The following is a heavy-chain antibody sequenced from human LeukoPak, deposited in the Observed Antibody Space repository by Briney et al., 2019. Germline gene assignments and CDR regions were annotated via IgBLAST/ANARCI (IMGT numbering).Heavy chain of an antibody. V-gene: IGHV1-18*01. Sequence: GASVKVSCKASGYTFTSYGISWVRQAPGQGLEWMGWISAYNGNTNYAQKLQGRVTMTTDTSTSTAYMELRSLRSDDTAVYYCARTPGMVIVKTFYCMDVWGQGTTVTVSS. J-gene: IGHJ6*02. CDR1: GYTFTSYG. CDR3: ARTPGMVIVKTFYCMDV. CDR2: ISAYNGNT. D-gene: IGHD2/OR15-2a*01.